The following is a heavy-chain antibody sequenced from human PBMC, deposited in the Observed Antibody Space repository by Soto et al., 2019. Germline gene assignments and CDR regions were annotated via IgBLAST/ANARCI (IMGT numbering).Heavy chain of an antibody. CDR1: GFSLSTSGVG. V-gene: IGHV2-5*02. CDR3: AHMGRYYDILTGYSWTIDY. J-gene: IGHJ4*02. Sequence: QITLKESGPTLVKPTQTLTLTCTFSGFSLSTSGVGVGWIRQPPGKALEWLALIYWDDDKRYSPSLKSRLTLNKDTSKNQVVLTMTTMDPMETATSHCAHMGRYYDILTGYSWTIDYWGQGTLVTVSS. D-gene: IGHD3-9*01. CDR2: IYWDDDK.